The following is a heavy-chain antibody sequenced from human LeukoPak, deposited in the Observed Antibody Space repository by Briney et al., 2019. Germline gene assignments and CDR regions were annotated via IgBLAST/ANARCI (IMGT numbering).Heavy chain of an antibody. CDR1: GFTFSNAW. J-gene: IGHJ4*02. V-gene: IGHV3-15*01. CDR2: IKTKTDGWTT. CDR3: ATSEYDYVWGSYRPLNY. Sequence: PGGSLRLSCAASGFTFSNAWMSWVRQAPGKGLEWVGRIKTKTDGWTTDFAAPLKGRFTISRDESKATLFLQMNSLRTEDTAVYYCATSEYDYVWGSYRPLNYWGQGTLVTVSS. D-gene: IGHD3-16*02.